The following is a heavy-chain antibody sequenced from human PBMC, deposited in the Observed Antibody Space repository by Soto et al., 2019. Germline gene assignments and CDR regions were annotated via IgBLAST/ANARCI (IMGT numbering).Heavy chain of an antibody. D-gene: IGHD3-10*01. J-gene: IGHJ4*02. Sequence: EVQLVESGGGLIQPGGSLRLSCAVSGFTVSSNYMSWVRQASGKGLEWVSVIYSGGSTYYADSVKGRFTISRDNSKSTLYLQMNSLTAEDTAVYYCARHITMDPLLVYWGQGTLVTVSS. CDR3: ARHITMDPLLVY. V-gene: IGHV3-53*01. CDR1: GFTVSSNY. CDR2: IYSGGST.